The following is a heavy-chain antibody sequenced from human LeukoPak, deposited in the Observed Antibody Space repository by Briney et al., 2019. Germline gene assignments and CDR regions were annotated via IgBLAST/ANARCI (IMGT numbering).Heavy chain of an antibody. Sequence: ASVKVSCKVSGYTLTELSMHWVRQAPGKGLEWMGGFDPEDGETIYAQKFQGRVTMTEDTSTDTAYMELSSLRSEDTAVYYCATGDYYGSGSFGAFGIWGQGTMVTVSS. D-gene: IGHD3-10*01. V-gene: IGHV1-24*01. CDR1: GYTLTELS. J-gene: IGHJ3*02. CDR3: ATGDYYGSGSFGAFGI. CDR2: FDPEDGET.